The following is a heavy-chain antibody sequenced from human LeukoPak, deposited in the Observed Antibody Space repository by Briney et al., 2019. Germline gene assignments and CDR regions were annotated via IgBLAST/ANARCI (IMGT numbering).Heavy chain of an antibody. CDR3: VREAGYCASVCLKSNWFDP. Sequence: GGSLRLSCAASGFPFNNHAMSWARQPPGKGREGVSAFSNGNTYYADSVRGRFTISRDDSKNMVYLQMNSLRDEDTALYYCVREAGYCASVCLKSNWFDPWGQGTLVTVSS. CDR2: FSNGNT. D-gene: IGHD2-21*02. CDR1: GFPFNNHA. V-gene: IGHV3-23*01. J-gene: IGHJ5*02.